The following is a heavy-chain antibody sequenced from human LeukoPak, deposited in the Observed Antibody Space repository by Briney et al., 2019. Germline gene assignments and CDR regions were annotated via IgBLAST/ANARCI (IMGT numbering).Heavy chain of an antibody. J-gene: IGHJ6*03. CDR1: GYTFTSYD. CDR2: MNPNSGNT. D-gene: IGHD3-22*01. CDR3: ARGYYYDSSGYYSDYYYYYMDV. V-gene: IGHV1-8*01. Sequence: ASVKVSCKASGYTFTSYDINWVRQATGQGLEWMGWMNPNSGNTGYAQKFQGRVTITADESTSTAYMELSSLRSEDTAVYYCARGYYYDSSGYYSDYYYYYMDVWGKGTTVTISS.